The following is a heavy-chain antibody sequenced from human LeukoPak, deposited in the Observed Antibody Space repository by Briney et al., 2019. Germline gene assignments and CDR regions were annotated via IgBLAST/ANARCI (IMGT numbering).Heavy chain of an antibody. V-gene: IGHV4-61*02. Sequence: TLSLTCTVSGGSISSGSYYWSWIRQPAGKGLEWIGRIYTSGSTNYNPSLKSRVTISVDTSKNQFSLKLSSVTAADTAVYYCARGDSGYDEVYFDYWGQGTLVTVSS. CDR2: IYTSGST. D-gene: IGHD5-12*01. CDR1: GGSISSGSYY. CDR3: ARGDSGYDEVYFDY. J-gene: IGHJ4*02.